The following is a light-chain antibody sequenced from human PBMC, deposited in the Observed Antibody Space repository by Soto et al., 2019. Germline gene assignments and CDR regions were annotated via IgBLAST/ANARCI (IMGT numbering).Light chain of an antibody. J-gene: IGKJ1*01. CDR3: QQYNDWWT. CDR2: GAS. Sequence: DIVRTQSPLSLPVTPGDRATLSCKASQSVADNYLAWYQQKPGQAPRLLIYGASTRATGVPARFSGSGSGTEFTLTISSLQSEDFAVYYCQQYNDWWTFGQGTKVDIK. CDR1: QSVADN. V-gene: IGKV3-15*01.